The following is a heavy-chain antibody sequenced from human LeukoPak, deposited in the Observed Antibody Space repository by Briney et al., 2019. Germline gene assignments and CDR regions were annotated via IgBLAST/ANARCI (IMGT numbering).Heavy chain of an antibody. CDR1: GFTVGTNY. J-gene: IGHJ6*03. Sequence: GGSLRLSCAASGFTVGTNYMSWVRQAPGKGLEWVSLIYSGSSTYYANSMKGRFTISRDNSKNTVYLQMNSLRAEDTAVYYCARVPYGNYHYYYMDVWGKGTTVAVSS. CDR3: ARVPYGNYHYYYMDV. D-gene: IGHD3-10*01. CDR2: IYSGSST. V-gene: IGHV3-53*01.